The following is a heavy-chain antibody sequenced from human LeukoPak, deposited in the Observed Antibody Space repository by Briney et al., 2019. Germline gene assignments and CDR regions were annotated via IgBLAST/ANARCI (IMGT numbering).Heavy chain of an antibody. Sequence: GGSLRLSCAASGFTFSSYWIHWVRQDPGKGLVWVSRIKDGGTTTDYADSVKGRFTISRDDAKNTLYLQMNSLRAEDTAVYYCTTIRPGYWGRGTLVTVSS. V-gene: IGHV3-74*01. D-gene: IGHD5-24*01. J-gene: IGHJ4*02. CDR3: TTIRPGY. CDR2: IKDGGTTT. CDR1: GFTFSSYW.